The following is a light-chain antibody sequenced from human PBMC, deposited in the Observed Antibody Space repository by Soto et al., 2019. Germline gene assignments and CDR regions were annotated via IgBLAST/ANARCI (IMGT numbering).Light chain of an antibody. Sequence: AIQITQSASYVSASLGDIVTISYRASQGIGNALGWYQKKKGKPPKVLIYGASNLQSGVPPRLRGSGYGTDLTIAISSMQTEDSETYYCLQDINYPWTFGHGTKVDI. J-gene: IGKJ1*01. V-gene: IGKV1-6*01. CDR2: GAS. CDR3: LQDINYPWT. CDR1: QGIGNA.